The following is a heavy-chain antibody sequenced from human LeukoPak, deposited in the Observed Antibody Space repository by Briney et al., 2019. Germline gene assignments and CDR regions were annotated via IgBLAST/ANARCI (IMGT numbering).Heavy chain of an antibody. D-gene: IGHD6-13*01. CDR3: ARTMSSWSFDY. Sequence: GASVKVSCKASGGIFSSYAISWVRQAPGQGLEWMGRIIPIFGTANYAQKFQGRVTITTDESTSTAYMELSSLRSEDTAVYYCARTMSSWSFDYWGQGTLVTVSS. V-gene: IGHV1-69*05. CDR2: IIPIFGTA. CDR1: GGIFSSYA. J-gene: IGHJ4*02.